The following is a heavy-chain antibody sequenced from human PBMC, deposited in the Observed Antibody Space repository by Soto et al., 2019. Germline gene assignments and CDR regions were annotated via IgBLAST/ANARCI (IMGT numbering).Heavy chain of an antibody. D-gene: IGHD2-2*01. Sequence: QVPLVESGGGVVQPGRSLRLSCVASGFTFSSYAMHWVRQAPGKGLEWVAVISYDGRNKYYADAVKGRLTISRDNSKDTVHLQMNSLRCEDTALYYCAQGHHCSSTSCYFYYYGMDVWGQGTTVAVSS. J-gene: IGHJ6*02. CDR3: AQGHHCSSTSCYFYYYGMDV. CDR2: ISYDGRNK. CDR1: GFTFSSYA. V-gene: IGHV3-30*18.